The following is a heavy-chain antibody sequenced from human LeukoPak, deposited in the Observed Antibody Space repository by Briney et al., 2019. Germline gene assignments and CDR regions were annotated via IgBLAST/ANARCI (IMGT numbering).Heavy chain of an antibody. D-gene: IGHD3-16*01. Sequence: GESLKISCKGSGYSFTSYRIGWVRQMPGKGLEWMGIIYPGDSDTRYSPSFQGQVTISRDKSKNTLVLQMNSLRAEDTAVYYCAKVIGSNAWYPVDYWGQGTLVTVSS. CDR3: AKVIGSNAWYPVDY. V-gene: IGHV5-51*01. CDR1: GYSFTSYR. CDR2: IYPGDSDT. J-gene: IGHJ4*02.